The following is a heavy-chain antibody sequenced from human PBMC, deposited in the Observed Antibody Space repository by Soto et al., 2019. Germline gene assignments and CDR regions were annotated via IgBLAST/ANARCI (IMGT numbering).Heavy chain of an antibody. D-gene: IGHD3-3*01. CDR1: GFTFSSYG. CDR2: IWYDGSNK. V-gene: IGHV3-33*01. Sequence: QVQLVESGGGVVQPGRSLRLSCAASGFTFSSYGMHWVRQAPGKGLEWVAVIWYDGSNKYYADSVKGRFTISRDNSKNTLYLQMNSLRGEDTAVYYCARDWGLRFLEWLTDYWGQGTLVTVSS. CDR3: ARDWGLRFLEWLTDY. J-gene: IGHJ4*02.